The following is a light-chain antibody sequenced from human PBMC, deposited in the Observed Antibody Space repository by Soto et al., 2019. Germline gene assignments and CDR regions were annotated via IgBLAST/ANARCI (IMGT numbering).Light chain of an antibody. CDR2: GNS. J-gene: IGLJ1*01. Sequence: QSVLTQTPSVSGAPGQRVTISCTGSSSTIGAGYDVHWYQQLPGTAPKLLIYGNSNRPSGVPDRFSGSKSGTSASLAITGLQAEDEADYYCQSYDSSLSAPYVFGTGTKVTVL. CDR1: SSTIGAGYD. V-gene: IGLV1-40*01. CDR3: QSYDSSLSAPYV.